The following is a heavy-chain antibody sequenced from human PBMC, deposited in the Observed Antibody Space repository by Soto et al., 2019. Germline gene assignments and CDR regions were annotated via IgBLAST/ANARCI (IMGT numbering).Heavy chain of an antibody. V-gene: IGHV3-23*01. D-gene: IGHD1-26*01. Sequence: PGGSLRLSCAASGFSFRSYTMSWVRQAPGKGLEWVSVMSGSGDDIYYADSVKGRFAISRDNSKNTLYLQMNSLRAEDTAVYYCAKDPRERACSGSDFFDYWGQGTLVTVSS. CDR1: GFSFRSYT. CDR3: AKDPRERACSGSDFFDY. J-gene: IGHJ4*02. CDR2: MSGSGDDI.